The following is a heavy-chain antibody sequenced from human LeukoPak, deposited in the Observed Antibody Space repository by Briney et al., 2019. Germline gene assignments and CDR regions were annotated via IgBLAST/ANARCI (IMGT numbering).Heavy chain of an antibody. J-gene: IGHJ3*02. D-gene: IGHD3-22*01. CDR3: ARVYYYDSSGYYYGAFDI. V-gene: IGHV1-3*01. CDR2: INAGNGNT. Sequence: GASVRVSCKASGYTFTSYAMRWVRQAPGQRLEWMGWINAGNGNTKYSQKFQGRVTITRDTSASTAYMELSSLRSEDTAVYYCARVYYYDSSGYYYGAFDIWGQGTMVTVSS. CDR1: GYTFTSYA.